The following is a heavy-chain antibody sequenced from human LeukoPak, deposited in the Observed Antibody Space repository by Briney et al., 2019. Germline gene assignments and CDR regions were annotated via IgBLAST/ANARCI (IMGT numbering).Heavy chain of an antibody. J-gene: IGHJ6*02. Sequence: GASVTVSFKASGYTFTNYAMHWVRQAPGQRLEWMGWINAGNGNTKYSQKFQGRVTITRDTSASTAYMELSSLRSEDTAVYYCARDQVDTASYYYYYYGMDVWGQGTTVTVSS. CDR1: GYTFTNYA. V-gene: IGHV1-3*01. CDR3: ARDQVDTASYYYYYYGMDV. D-gene: IGHD5-18*01. CDR2: INAGNGNT.